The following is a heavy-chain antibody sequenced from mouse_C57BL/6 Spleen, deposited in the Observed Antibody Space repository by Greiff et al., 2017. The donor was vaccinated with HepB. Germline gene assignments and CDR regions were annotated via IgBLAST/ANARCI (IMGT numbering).Heavy chain of an antibody. J-gene: IGHJ2*01. CDR1: GYTFTSYG. Sequence: QVQLQQSGAELARPGASVKLSCKASGYTFTSYGISWVKQRTGQGLEWIGEIYPRSGNTYYNEKFKGKATLTAYKSSSTAYMELRRLTSEDAAVYFCARNSMGSYQYYFDYWGQGTTLTVSS. D-gene: IGHD1-1*02. V-gene: IGHV1-81*01. CDR2: IYPRSGNT. CDR3: ARNSMGSYQYYFDY.